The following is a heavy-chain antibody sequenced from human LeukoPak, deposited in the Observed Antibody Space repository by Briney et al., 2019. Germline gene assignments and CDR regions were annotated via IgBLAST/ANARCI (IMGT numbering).Heavy chain of an antibody. CDR2: INYSGKL. Sequence: SETLSLTCTVSGGSISSRTYYWAWIRQPPGKGLEWIGSINYSGKLTYNPSLKNRVTVSLDTSRNQFSLTLSSVTAADTAVYYCARDFGDWRTDYWGQGTLVTVSS. D-gene: IGHD2-21*02. V-gene: IGHV4-39*07. CDR1: GGSISSRTYY. CDR3: ARDFGDWRTDY. J-gene: IGHJ4*02.